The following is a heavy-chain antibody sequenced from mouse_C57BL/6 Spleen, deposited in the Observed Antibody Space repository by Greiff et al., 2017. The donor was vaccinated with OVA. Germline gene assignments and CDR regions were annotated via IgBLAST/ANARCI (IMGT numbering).Heavy chain of an antibody. D-gene: IGHD1-1*01. Sequence: EVKVEESGGGLVKPGGSLKLSCAASGFTFSSYAMSWVRQTPEKRLEWVATISDGGSYTYYPDNVKGRFTISRDNAKNNLYLQMSHLKSEDTAMYYCARDYGSIDYWGQGTTLTVSS. J-gene: IGHJ2*01. CDR2: ISDGGSYT. V-gene: IGHV5-4*01. CDR1: GFTFSSYA. CDR3: ARDYGSIDY.